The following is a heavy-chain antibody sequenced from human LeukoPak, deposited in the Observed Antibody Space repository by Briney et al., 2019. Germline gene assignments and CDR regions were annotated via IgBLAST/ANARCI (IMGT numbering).Heavy chain of an antibody. V-gene: IGHV1-2*02. CDR1: GYTFTGYY. J-gene: IGHJ4*02. CDR3: ARDLGYYYDSSGVRDY. D-gene: IGHD3-22*01. Sequence: ASVKVSCKASGYTFTGYYMHWVRQAPGQGLEWMGWINPNSGGTNHAQKFQGRVTMTRDTSISTAYMELSRLRSDDTAVYYCARDLGYYYDSSGVRDYWGQGTLVTVSS. CDR2: INPNSGGT.